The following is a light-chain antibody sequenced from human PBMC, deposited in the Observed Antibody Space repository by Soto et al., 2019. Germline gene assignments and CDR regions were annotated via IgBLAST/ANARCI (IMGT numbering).Light chain of an antibody. CDR1: QSVSSY. Sequence: EIVLTHSQATLSLSPCERATLSCSASQSVSSYLAWYQQKPGQTPRLLIYDASNRATGIPARFSGSGSGTDFTLTISSLEPEDFAVYYCQQRSNWPPITFGLGTRLEN. CDR2: DAS. V-gene: IGKV3-11*01. J-gene: IGKJ5*01. CDR3: QQRSNWPPIT.